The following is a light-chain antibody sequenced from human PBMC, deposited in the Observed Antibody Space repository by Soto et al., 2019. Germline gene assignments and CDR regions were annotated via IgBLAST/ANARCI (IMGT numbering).Light chain of an antibody. CDR2: WAS. CDR3: EQYDSTLPP. V-gene: IGKV4-1*01. Sequence: DIVMTQSPDSLTVSLGERATINCKSSQSVFYSTNNKNYLAWYQQKPGQPPKLLLYWASTRESGVPDRFSGSGYEKDFTLTISSLQTEDVAVYYCEQYDSTLPPFGPGTKEDNK. J-gene: IGKJ3*01. CDR1: QSVFYSTNNKNY.